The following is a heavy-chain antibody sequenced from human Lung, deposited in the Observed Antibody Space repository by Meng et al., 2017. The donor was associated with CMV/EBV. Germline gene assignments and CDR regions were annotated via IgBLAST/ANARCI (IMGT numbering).Heavy chain of an antibody. Sequence: GGSLRLSCAASGFTFSSYGMNWVRQAPGKGLEWVSSISRSSSYIYHADSVKGRFTISRDNARNSLYLQMNSLRAEDTTVYCCARGSRDCGDYSSDYWGQGTLVTVSS. CDR2: ISRSSSYI. CDR3: ARGSRDCGDYSSDY. J-gene: IGHJ4*01. CDR1: GFTFSSYG. V-gene: IGHV3-21*01. D-gene: IGHD4-17*01.